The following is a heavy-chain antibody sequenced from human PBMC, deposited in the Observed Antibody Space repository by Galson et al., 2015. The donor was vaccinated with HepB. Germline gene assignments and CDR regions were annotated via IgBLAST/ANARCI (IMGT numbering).Heavy chain of an antibody. CDR2: INHSGST. V-gene: IGHV4-34*01. Sequence: LSLTCAVYGGSFSGYYWSWIRQPPGKGLEWIGEINHSGSTNYNPSLKSRVTISVDTSKNQFSLKLSSVTAADTAVYYCAREWEVVRGFRYWGQGTLVTVSS. J-gene: IGHJ4*02. CDR1: GGSFSGYY. D-gene: IGHD3-10*01. CDR3: AREWEVVRGFRY.